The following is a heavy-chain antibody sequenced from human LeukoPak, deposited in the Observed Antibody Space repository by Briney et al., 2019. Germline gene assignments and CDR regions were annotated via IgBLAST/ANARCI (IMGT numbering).Heavy chain of an antibody. V-gene: IGHV1-2*02. Sequence: ASVKVSCKTSGYTFTDYYIHWVRQAPGQGLEWMGWINPNSGETNSAQKFQGRVTMTGDSSISTAYMELSRVTSDDTAVYYCARDRGYSNTERGFDFWGQGTLVTVSS. CDR2: INPNSGET. CDR1: GYTFTDYY. D-gene: IGHD4-11*01. CDR3: ARDRGYSNTERGFDF. J-gene: IGHJ4*02.